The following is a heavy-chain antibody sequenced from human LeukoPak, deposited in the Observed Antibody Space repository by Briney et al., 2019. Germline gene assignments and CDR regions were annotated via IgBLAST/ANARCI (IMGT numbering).Heavy chain of an antibody. CDR3: ARDGYSGYDYVDYFDY. Sequence: GRSLRLSCAASGFTFSSYAMHWVRQAPGKGLEWVAVISYDGSNKYYADSVKGRFTISRDNSKNTLYLQMNSLRAEDTAVYYCARDGYSGYDYVDYFDYWGQGTLVTVPS. CDR1: GFTFSSYA. J-gene: IGHJ4*02. V-gene: IGHV3-30*04. D-gene: IGHD5-12*01. CDR2: ISYDGSNK.